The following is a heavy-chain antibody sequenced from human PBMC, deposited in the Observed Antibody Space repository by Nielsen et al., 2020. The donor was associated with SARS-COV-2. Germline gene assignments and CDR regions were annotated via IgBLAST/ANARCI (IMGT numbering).Heavy chain of an antibody. CDR2: INPNSGGT. J-gene: IGHJ4*02. V-gene: IGHV1-2*04. D-gene: IGHD5-18*01. CDR1: GYTFTGYY. CDR3: ARVSGSYGLFDY. Sequence: ASVKVSCKASGYTFTGYYMHWVRQAPGQGLEWMGWINPNSGGTNYAQKFQGWVTITRDKSISTAYMELSRLRSDDTAVYYCARVSGSYGLFDYWGQGTLVTVSS.